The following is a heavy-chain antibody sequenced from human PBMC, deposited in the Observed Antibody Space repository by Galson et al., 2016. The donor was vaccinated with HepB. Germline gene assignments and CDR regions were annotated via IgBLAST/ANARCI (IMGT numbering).Heavy chain of an antibody. V-gene: IGHV3-11*04. CDR3: ARDGGIPGAAFDI. J-gene: IGHJ3*02. D-gene: IGHD3-16*01. Sequence: SLRLSCAASGFTFSDYYMNWIRQAPGKGLEWISYISSSSSTIYYADSVEGRFTISRDNAKNSLYLQMNSLRDEDTAVYYCARDGGIPGAAFDIWGQGTMVTVSS. CDR1: GFTFSDYY. CDR2: ISSSSSTI.